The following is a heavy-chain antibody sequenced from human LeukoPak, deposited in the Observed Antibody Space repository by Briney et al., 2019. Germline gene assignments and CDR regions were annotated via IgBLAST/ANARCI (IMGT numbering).Heavy chain of an antibody. Sequence: SETLSLTCTVSGGSISSSRYYWGWIRQPPGKGLEWIGSIYYSGSTYYNSSLKSRVTISVDTSKNQFSLKLSSVTAADTAVYYCARSGIAVAGTLGYWGQGTLVTVSS. CDR2: IYYSGST. V-gene: IGHV4-39*07. CDR3: ARSGIAVAGTLGY. D-gene: IGHD6-19*01. CDR1: GGSISSSRYY. J-gene: IGHJ4*02.